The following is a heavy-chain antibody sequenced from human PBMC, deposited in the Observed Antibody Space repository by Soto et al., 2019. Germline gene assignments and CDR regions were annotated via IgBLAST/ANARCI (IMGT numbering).Heavy chain of an antibody. Sequence: DVQLVESGGGLVKPGGSLRLSCAASGFIFSIHNMNWVRQAPGKGLEWVASITGGSSYIFYADSVKGRFTISRDNAKNTVYLKVNSLRAEDTGVYSCATLVASETGNGIDVWGQGTTVTVSS. V-gene: IGHV3-21*06. D-gene: IGHD3-9*01. J-gene: IGHJ6*02. CDR3: ATLVASETGNGIDV. CDR2: ITGGSSYI. CDR1: GFIFSIHN.